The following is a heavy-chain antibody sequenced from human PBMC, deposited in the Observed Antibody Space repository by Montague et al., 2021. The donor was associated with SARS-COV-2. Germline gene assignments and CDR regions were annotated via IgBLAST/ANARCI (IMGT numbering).Heavy chain of an antibody. J-gene: IGHJ4*02. CDR3: AKDLHYDILTGYWDY. CDR2: INSDGSST. D-gene: IGHD3-9*01. V-gene: IGHV3-74*01. Sequence: SLRLSCAASGFTFSSYWMHWVRQAPGKGLVWVSRINSDGSSTSYADSVKGRFTISRDNAKNTLYLQMNSLRAEDTAVYYCAKDLHYDILTGYWDYWGQGTLVTVSS. CDR1: GFTFSSYW.